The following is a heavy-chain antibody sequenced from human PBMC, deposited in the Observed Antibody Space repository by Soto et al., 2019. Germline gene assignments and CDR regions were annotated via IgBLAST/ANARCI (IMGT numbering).Heavy chain of an antibody. D-gene: IGHD3-16*01. Sequence: EMQLVESGGDLVQPGRSLRLSCAASGFSFNDHAMHWVRQTPGTGLEWVSGIYWNSGKTGYAVSVKGRFTISRDYAMNSLYLQMSSLRPEHTVSYYCTRDASAGGVDVWGKGTTVIVSS. CDR1: GFSFNDHA. V-gene: IGHV3-9*01. CDR3: TRDASAGGVDV. CDR2: IYWNSGKT. J-gene: IGHJ6*04.